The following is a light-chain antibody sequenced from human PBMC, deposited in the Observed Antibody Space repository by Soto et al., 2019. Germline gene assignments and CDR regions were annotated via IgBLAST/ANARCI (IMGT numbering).Light chain of an antibody. Sequence: QSVLTQPPSASGSPGQSVTISCTGTSSDVGGYNFVSWYQHFPGKAPKLIIYEVTKRPSGVPDRFSGSKSGNTASLTVSGLQAEDEADYYCSSYSTSYFYFFGSGTKVTVL. CDR2: EVT. V-gene: IGLV2-8*01. J-gene: IGLJ1*01. CDR1: SSDVGGYNF. CDR3: SSYSTSYFYF.